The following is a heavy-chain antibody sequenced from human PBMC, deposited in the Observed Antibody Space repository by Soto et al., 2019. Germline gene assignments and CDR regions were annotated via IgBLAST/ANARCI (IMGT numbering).Heavy chain of an antibody. CDR3: ARISGRYYYDSSGYYTDAFDI. V-gene: IGHV2-70*01. D-gene: IGHD3-22*01. Sequence: GSGPTLGNPTQTLTLTCTFSGFSLSTSGMCVRWIRQPPVKSLEWLSLIDWDDDKYYSTSLKTRLTISKDTSKNQVVLTMTNMDPVDTATYYCARISGRYYYDSSGYYTDAFDIWGQGTMVTVSS. CDR2: IDWDDDK. CDR1: GFSLSTSGMC. J-gene: IGHJ3*02.